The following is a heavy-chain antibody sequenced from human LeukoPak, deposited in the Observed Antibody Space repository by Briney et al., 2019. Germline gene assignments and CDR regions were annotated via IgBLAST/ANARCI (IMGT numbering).Heavy chain of an antibody. CDR3: ARDNVEIDPFDI. V-gene: IGHV3-33*01. D-gene: IGHD1-1*01. CDR1: GFTFSSYG. Sequence: GGSLRLSCAVSGFTFSSYGMHWVRQAPGKGLEWVAVIWYDGSNKYYADSVKGRFTISRDNSKNTLYLQMNSLRAEDTAVYYCARDNVEIDPFDIWGQGTMVTVSS. J-gene: IGHJ3*02. CDR2: IWYDGSNK.